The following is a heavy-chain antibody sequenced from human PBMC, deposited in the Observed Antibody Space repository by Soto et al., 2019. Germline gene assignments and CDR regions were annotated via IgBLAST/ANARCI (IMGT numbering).Heavy chain of an antibody. Sequence: GGSLRLSCAASGFTFSSCLMNWVRQPPGKGLEWVSTISGGGDSTYYADSVKGRFTISRDNSKNTLYLQMNSLRADDTAVYYCANSGVGGFKTPFYNYWGQGTLVTVSS. V-gene: IGHV3-23*01. CDR2: ISGGGDST. CDR3: ANSGVGGFKTPFYNY. J-gene: IGHJ4*02. D-gene: IGHD3-10*01. CDR1: GFTFSSCL.